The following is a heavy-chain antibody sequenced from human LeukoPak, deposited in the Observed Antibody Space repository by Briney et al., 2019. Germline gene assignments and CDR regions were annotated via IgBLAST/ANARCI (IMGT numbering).Heavy chain of an antibody. CDR3: AGLEGRYSTDWFNFFDY. CDR2: MYLDGRT. CDR1: GGAISSLNL. D-gene: IGHD6-19*01. Sequence: SGTLSLTCAVSGGAISSLNLWSWLRQPPGKGLEWVGEMYLDGRTNFHPSVRGRVTIFIDKPKNQLSLQLTSVTATDTAVYYCAGLEGRYSTDWFNFFDYWGQGALVTVSS. J-gene: IGHJ4*02. V-gene: IGHV4-4*02.